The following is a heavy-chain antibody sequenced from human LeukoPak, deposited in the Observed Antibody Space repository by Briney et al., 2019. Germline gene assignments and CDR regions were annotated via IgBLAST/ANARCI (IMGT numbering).Heavy chain of an antibody. CDR2: ISGSGGST. CDR1: GFTFGSYA. CDR3: ARFDPQQHYYYYYYYMDV. J-gene: IGHJ6*03. V-gene: IGHV3-23*01. Sequence: GGSLRLSCAASGFTFGSYAMSWVRQAPGKGLEWVSAISGSGGSTYYADSVKGRFTISRDNSKNTLYLQMNSLRAEDTAVYYCARFDPQQHYYYYYYYMDVWGKGTTVTVSS. D-gene: IGHD6-13*01.